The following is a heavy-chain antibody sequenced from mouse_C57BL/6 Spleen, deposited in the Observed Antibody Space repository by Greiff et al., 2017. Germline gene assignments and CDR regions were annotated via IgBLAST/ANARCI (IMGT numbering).Heavy chain of an antibody. CDR2: INPSNGGT. J-gene: IGHJ2*01. D-gene: IGHD2-2*01. CDR3: ARGRGLQRHFDY. CDR1: GYTFTSYW. Sequence: QVQLQQPGPELVKPGASVKLSCKASGYTFTSYWMHWVKQRPGHGLEWIGTINPSNGGTNYNEKFKSKATLTVDNSSSTAYMQLSSQTSEDSAVSYCARGRGLQRHFDYWGQGTTLTCSS. V-gene: IGHV1-53*01.